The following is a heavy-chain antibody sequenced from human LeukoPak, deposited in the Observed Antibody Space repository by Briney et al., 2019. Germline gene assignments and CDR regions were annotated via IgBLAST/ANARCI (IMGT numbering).Heavy chain of an antibody. V-gene: IGHV5-51*01. CDR3: ARHGSYSYGYDLDY. D-gene: IGHD5-18*01. Sequence: GESLKISCKVSGDSFTSYWIGWVRQMPGKGLEWMGIIYPGDSDTRYSPSFQGQVTISVDKSVSTAYLQWSSLKASDTAMYYCARHGSYSYGYDLDYWGQGTLVTVSS. CDR1: GDSFTSYW. CDR2: IYPGDSDT. J-gene: IGHJ4*02.